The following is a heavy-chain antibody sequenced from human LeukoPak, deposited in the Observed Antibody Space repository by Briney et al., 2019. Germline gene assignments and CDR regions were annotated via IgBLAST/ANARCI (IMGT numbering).Heavy chain of an antibody. D-gene: IGHD3-10*01. CDR1: GFTFSRYW. CDR3: AKAGPMVRGVIIPPLGY. J-gene: IGHJ4*02. Sequence: GGSLRLSCAASGFTFSRYWMTWVRQAPGKGLKWVANIRQDGSEIYYVDSVKGRFTISRDNSKNTLYLQMNSLRAEDTAVYYCAKAGPMVRGVIIPPLGYWGQGTLVTVSS. V-gene: IGHV3-7*01. CDR2: IRQDGSEI.